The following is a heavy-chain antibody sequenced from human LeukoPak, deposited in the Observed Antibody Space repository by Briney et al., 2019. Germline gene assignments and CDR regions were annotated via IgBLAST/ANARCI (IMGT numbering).Heavy chain of an antibody. V-gene: IGHV3-7*01. CDR1: GFTFSSYW. CDR3: ARDNLVITFGGVIASDFDY. J-gene: IGHJ4*02. Sequence: PGGSLRLSCAASGFTFSSYWMSWVRQAPGKGLEWVANIKQDGSEKYYVDSVKGRFTISRDNAKNSLYLQMNSLRAEDTAVYYCARDNLVITFGGVIASDFDYWGQGTLVTVSS. D-gene: IGHD3-16*02. CDR2: IKQDGSEK.